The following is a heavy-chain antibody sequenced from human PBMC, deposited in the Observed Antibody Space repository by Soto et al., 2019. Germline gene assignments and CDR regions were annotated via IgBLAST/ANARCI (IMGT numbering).Heavy chain of an antibody. V-gene: IGHV3-74*01. CDR2: INSDGSRT. CDR3: VRTSLVVAAATREDY. J-gene: IGHJ4*02. D-gene: IGHD2-15*01. Sequence: EVQLVESGGGLVQPGGSLRLSCAASGFTFSSYWMHWVRQAPGKGLVWVARINSDGSRTSYADSVKGRFTMSRDNAKNTLYLQMNSLRADDTAVYYCVRTSLVVAAATREDYWGQGTLVTVSS. CDR1: GFTFSSYW.